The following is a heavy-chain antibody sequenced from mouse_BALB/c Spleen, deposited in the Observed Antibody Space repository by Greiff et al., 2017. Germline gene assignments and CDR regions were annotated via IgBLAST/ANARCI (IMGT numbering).Heavy chain of an antibody. J-gene: IGHJ4*01. CDR1: GFTFSSYT. D-gene: IGHD3-2*01. CDR2: ISNGGGST. V-gene: IGHV5-12-2*01. Sequence: EVQVVESGGGLVQPGGSLKLSCAASGFTFSSYTMSWVRQTPEKRLEWVAYISNGGGSTYYPDTVKGRFTISRDNAKNTLYLQMSSLKSEDTAMYYCARGQLGLPDYYAMDYWGQGTSVTVSS. CDR3: ARGQLGLPDYYAMDY.